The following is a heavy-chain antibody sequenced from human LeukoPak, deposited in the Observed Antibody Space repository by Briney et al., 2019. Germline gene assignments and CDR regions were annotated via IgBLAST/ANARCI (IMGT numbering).Heavy chain of an antibody. CDR3: AVYSSAPYYFDY. CDR1: GGSISSSSYY. J-gene: IGHJ4*02. CDR2: IYYSGST. V-gene: IGHV4-39*01. Sequence: PSETLSLTCTVSGGSISSSSYYWGWIRQPPGKGLEWIGSIYYSGSTYYNPSLKSRVTISVDTSKNQFSLKLSSVTAADTAVYYCAVYSSAPYYFDYWGQGTLVTVSS. D-gene: IGHD3-22*01.